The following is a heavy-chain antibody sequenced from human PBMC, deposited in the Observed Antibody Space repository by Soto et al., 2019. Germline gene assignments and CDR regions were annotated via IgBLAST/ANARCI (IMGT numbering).Heavy chain of an antibody. D-gene: IGHD4-17*01. CDR2: MNPKSGKT. V-gene: IGHV1-8*01. CDR1: GYPFTYYD. J-gene: IGHJ2*01. Sequence: QVQLVQSGAEVKKPGASVRVSCKASGYPFTYYDINWVRQAPGQGLEWMGWMNPKSGKTGSAQRFQGRLTMTSNTSINTAYMDLTSLTSEDGATYYCARVHTVTTYFDVWGRGPPVTVSS. CDR3: ARVHTVTTYFDV.